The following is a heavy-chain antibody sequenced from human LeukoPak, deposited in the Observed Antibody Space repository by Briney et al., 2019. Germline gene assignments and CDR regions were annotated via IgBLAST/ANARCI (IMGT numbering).Heavy chain of an antibody. CDR1: GGSFSGYY. Sequence: SETLSLTCAVYGGSFSGYYWSWIRQPPGKGLEWIGEINHSGSTNYNPSLKSRVTISVDTSKNQFSLKLSSVTAADTAVYYCARENSYGSPLDHWGQGTLVSVSS. CDR3: ARENSYGSPLDH. J-gene: IGHJ4*02. V-gene: IGHV4-34*01. CDR2: INHSGST. D-gene: IGHD5-18*01.